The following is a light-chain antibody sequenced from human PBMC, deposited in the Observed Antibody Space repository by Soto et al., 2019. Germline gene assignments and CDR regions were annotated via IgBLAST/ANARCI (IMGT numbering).Light chain of an antibody. CDR3: QQYNTWPPYT. J-gene: IGKJ2*01. CDR2: GAS. Sequence: EIVMTQSPATLSVSPGERATLSCRASQSVSSNLAWYQQKPGQAPRLLIYGASTRATGIPARFSGSGSGTKFTLTISSLQYEDFAVYYCQQYNTWPPYTFGQGTKLEIK. V-gene: IGKV3-15*01. CDR1: QSVSSN.